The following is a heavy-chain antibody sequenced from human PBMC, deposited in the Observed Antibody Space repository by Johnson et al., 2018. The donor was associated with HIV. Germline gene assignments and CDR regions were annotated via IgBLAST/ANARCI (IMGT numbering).Heavy chain of an antibody. CDR1: GFTVSSNY. J-gene: IGHJ3*02. V-gene: IGHV3-30-3*01. CDR3: ARERAVTTKGYDEDAFDI. Sequence: QVQLVESGGGLIQPGGSLRLSCAASGFTVSSNYMSWVRQAPGKGLEWVAVISYDGSNTYYADSVKGRLTISRDNSKNTLYLQMSSLRAEETALYYCARERAVTTKGYDEDAFDIWGQGTMVTVSS. D-gene: IGHD4-17*01. CDR2: ISYDGSNT.